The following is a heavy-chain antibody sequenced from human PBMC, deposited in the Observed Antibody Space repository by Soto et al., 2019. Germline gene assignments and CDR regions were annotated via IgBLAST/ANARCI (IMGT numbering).Heavy chain of an antibody. D-gene: IGHD7-27*01. Sequence: EVKVVESGGGLVQPGGSLRLSCAASGFTFSDDWMHWVRQPPGKGPVWVSRISGDASSTSYADSVKGRFTISRDSAKNTEYLQMDSLRVEDTAVYYCTRGGTRTTYWGLFDSWGQGTLVTVSS. J-gene: IGHJ4*02. CDR2: ISGDASST. CDR1: GFTFSDDW. CDR3: TRGGTRTTYWGLFDS. V-gene: IGHV3-74*01.